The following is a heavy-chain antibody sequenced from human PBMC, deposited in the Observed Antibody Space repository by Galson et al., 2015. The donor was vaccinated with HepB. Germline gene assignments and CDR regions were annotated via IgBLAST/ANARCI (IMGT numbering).Heavy chain of an antibody. CDR2: IIPILGIA. V-gene: IGHV1-69*02. CDR3: ARGRGVGKYTPSVIGH. CDR1: GGTFSSYT. D-gene: IGHD1-26*01. Sequence: SVKVSCKASGGTFSSYTISWVRQAPGQGLEWMGRIIPILGIANHAQKFQGRVTMTRDTSISTAYMELSRLRSDDTAVYYCARGRGVGKYTPSVIGHWGQGTLVTVSS. J-gene: IGHJ4*02.